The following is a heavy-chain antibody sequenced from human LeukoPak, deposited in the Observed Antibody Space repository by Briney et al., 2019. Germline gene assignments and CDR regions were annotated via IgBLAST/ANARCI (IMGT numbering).Heavy chain of an antibody. CDR3: ARDGPLQDEALPDAFDI. Sequence: SETLSLTCTVSGGSISSGGYYWSWIRQPPGKGLEWIGYIYHSGSTYYNPSLKSRVTISVDRSKNQFSLKLSSVTAADTAVYYCARDGPLQDEALPDAFDIWGQGTMVTVSS. CDR1: GGSISSGGYY. CDR2: IYHSGST. D-gene: IGHD6-6*01. J-gene: IGHJ3*02. V-gene: IGHV4-30-2*01.